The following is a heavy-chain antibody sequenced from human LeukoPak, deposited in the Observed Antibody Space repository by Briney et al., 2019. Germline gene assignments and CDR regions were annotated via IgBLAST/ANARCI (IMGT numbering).Heavy chain of an antibody. D-gene: IGHD3-10*01. V-gene: IGHV4-59*01. CDR2: IYYSGST. Sequence: PSETLSLTCTVSGGSISSYYWSWIRQPPGKGLEWIGYIYYSGSTNYNPSLKSRVTISVDTSKNQFSLKLSSVTAADTAVYYCARDSGRPFRGMDYRGQGTLVTVSS. J-gene: IGHJ4*02. CDR3: ARDSGRPFRGMDY. CDR1: GGSISSYY.